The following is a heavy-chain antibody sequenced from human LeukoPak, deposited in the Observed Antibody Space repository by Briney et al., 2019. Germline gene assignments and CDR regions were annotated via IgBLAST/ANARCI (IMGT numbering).Heavy chain of an antibody. CDR1: GYTFTGYY. CDR3: ARQSSGIFASDY. Sequence: ASVKVSCKASGYTFTGYYMHWVRQAPGQGLEWMGWINPNSGGTNYAQNFQGRVTMTRDPSVSTAYMELSWLKSDDTAVYFCARQSSGIFASDYWGQGTLVTVSS. V-gene: IGHV1-2*02. CDR2: INPNSGGT. D-gene: IGHD6-25*01. J-gene: IGHJ4*02.